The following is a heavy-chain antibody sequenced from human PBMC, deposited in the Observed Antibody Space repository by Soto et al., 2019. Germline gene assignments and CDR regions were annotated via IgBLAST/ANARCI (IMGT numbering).Heavy chain of an antibody. CDR3: AREGGPTAMDQYNWFDP. Sequence: EVQLVESGGGLVQPGGSLRLSCAASGFIFSSYSMNWVRQAPGKGLEWVSYISSSSSTIYYADSVKGRFTISRDNAKNSLYLQMNSLRAEDTAVYYCAREGGPTAMDQYNWFDPWGQGTLVTVSS. CDR1: GFIFSSYS. D-gene: IGHD5-18*01. V-gene: IGHV3-48*01. CDR2: ISSSSSTI. J-gene: IGHJ5*02.